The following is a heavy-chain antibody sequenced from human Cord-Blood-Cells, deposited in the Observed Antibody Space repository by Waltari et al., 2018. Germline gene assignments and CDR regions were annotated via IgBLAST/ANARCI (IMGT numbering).Heavy chain of an antibody. Sequence: QLQLQESGPGLVKPSETLSLTCTVSGGSISSSSYYWGWIRQPPGKGLEWIGRIYYSGSTYYNPSLKCRVTISVDTSKNQFSLKLSSVTAADTAVYYCARHFRGNDYYDSSGYSDYWGQGTLVTVSS. D-gene: IGHD3-22*01. J-gene: IGHJ4*02. V-gene: IGHV4-39*01. CDR3: ARHFRGNDYYDSSGYSDY. CDR1: GGSISSSSYY. CDR2: IYYSGST.